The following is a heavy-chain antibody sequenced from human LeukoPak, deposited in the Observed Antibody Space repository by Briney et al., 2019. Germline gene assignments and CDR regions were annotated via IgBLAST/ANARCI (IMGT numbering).Heavy chain of an antibody. CDR3: AKDLVSQRGVGSSEKVDY. D-gene: IGHD3-10*01. Sequence: GGSLRLSCAASGFTFNHYAMNWVRQAPGKGLEWVSAILGGGDTTSYADSVKGRFTISRDNSKNTLYLQMNSLRAEDTAVYYCAKDLVSQRGVGSSEKVDYWGQGTLVTVSS. CDR2: ILGGGDTT. V-gene: IGHV3-23*01. CDR1: GFTFNHYA. J-gene: IGHJ4*02.